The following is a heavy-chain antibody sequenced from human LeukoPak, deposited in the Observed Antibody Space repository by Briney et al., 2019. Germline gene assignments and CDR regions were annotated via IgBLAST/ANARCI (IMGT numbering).Heavy chain of an antibody. J-gene: IGHJ4*02. Sequence: PSETLSLTCTVSGGSISSGSYYWSWIRQPAGKGLEWIGRIYTSGSTNYNPSLKSRVTISVDTSKNQFSLKLSSVTAADTAVYYCAGEPPVGATRRSAFDYWGQGTLVTVSS. CDR2: IYTSGST. V-gene: IGHV4-61*02. CDR3: AGEPPVGATRRSAFDY. D-gene: IGHD1-26*01. CDR1: GGSISSGSYY.